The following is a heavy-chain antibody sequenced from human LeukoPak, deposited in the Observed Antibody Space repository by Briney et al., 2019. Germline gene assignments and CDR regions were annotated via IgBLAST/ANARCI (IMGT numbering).Heavy chain of an antibody. Sequence: PGGSLRLSCAASGFTFSSYAMSWVRQAPGKGLEWVSAISGSGGSTYYADSVKGRFTMSRDNSKNTLYLQMNSLRAEDTAVYYCAKQDFGYHYYYYMDVWGKGTTVTVSS. J-gene: IGHJ6*03. CDR3: AKQDFGYHYYYYMDV. D-gene: IGHD2-15*01. CDR1: GFTFSSYA. CDR2: ISGSGGST. V-gene: IGHV3-23*01.